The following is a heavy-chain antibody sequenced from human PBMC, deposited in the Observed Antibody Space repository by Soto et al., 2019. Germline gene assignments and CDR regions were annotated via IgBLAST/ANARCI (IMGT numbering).Heavy chain of an antibody. J-gene: IGHJ6*02. CDR1: GYTFTSYG. CDR3: ARVLGGTGYFYYYYYYGMAV. Sequence: ASVKVSCKASGYTFTSYGISWVRQAPGQGLEWMGWISAYNGNTNYAQKLQGRVTMTTDTSTSTAYMELRSLRSDDTAVYYCARVLGGTGYFYYYYYYGMAVWGQGTTVTVSS. V-gene: IGHV1-18*01. CDR2: ISAYNGNT. D-gene: IGHD3-9*01.